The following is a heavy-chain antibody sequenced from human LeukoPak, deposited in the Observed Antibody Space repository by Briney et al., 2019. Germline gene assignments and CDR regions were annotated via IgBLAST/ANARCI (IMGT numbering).Heavy chain of an antibody. CDR1: GYTFTTYW. J-gene: IGHJ5*02. D-gene: IGHD6-13*01. CDR3: ARSRAAAGNWFDL. Sequence: GESLKISCKGSGYTFTTYWIGWVRQLPGKGLEWIGLRNPADSDTRYRPSFQGQVSISADKSISTAYLQWTSLKASDTAMYYCARSRAAAGNWFDLWGQGTLVTVSS. CDR2: RNPADSDT. V-gene: IGHV5-51*01.